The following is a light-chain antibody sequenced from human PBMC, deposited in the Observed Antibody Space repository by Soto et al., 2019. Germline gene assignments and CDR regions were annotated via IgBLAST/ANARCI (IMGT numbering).Light chain of an antibody. CDR2: STY. Sequence: DIQMTQSPSALSASVGDRVTITCRASQSLSSHLHWYQEKPGKAPKLLIYSTYNLQSGVPSRFSGSGSGTDFTLTISKLQPEDFATYYCQQSYITPYTFGQGTNLEIK. J-gene: IGKJ2*01. CDR1: QSLSSH. V-gene: IGKV1-39*01. CDR3: QQSYITPYT.